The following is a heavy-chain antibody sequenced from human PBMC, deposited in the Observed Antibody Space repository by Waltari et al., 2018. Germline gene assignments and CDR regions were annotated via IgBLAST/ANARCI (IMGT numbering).Heavy chain of an antibody. V-gene: IGHV3-30*02. CDR2: IRYDGSNK. CDR3: AKDGDTYYYYGMDV. Sequence: QVQLVASGGGVVQPGGSLRLSCAASAFTFSSYGMHWVRQAPGKGLEWVAFIRYDGSNKYYADSVKGRFTISRDNSKNTLYLQMNSLRAEDTAVYYCAKDGDTYYYYGMDVWGQGTTVTVSS. J-gene: IGHJ6*02. CDR1: AFTFSSYG.